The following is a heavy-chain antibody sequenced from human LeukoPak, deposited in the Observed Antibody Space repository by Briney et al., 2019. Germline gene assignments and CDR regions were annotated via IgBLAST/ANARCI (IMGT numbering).Heavy chain of an antibody. D-gene: IGHD4/OR15-4a*01. CDR1: GLTSSTCT. CDR3: VRIPNSANFPNWFDP. J-gene: IGHJ5*02. Sequence: GRPFRLSVVPSGLTSSTCTMKWVRHAPGERLEWASYTSGSSSYIYYADSVKGRFTISIDNAKNSLYLQMNSLRGDDTAVYYCVRIPNSANFPNWFDPWGQGTLVTVSS. V-gene: IGHV3-21*06. CDR2: TSGSSSYI.